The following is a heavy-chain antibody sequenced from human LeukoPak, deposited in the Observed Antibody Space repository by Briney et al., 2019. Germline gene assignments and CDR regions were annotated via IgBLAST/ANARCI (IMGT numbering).Heavy chain of an antibody. CDR3: VRGSGGDGSGSL. CDR2: NYYSGSP. Sequence: SETLSLTCTVSGGSISGYYWSWIRQAPGKGLEWIGYNYYSGSPDYNPSLKSRVTISVDTSKNQVSLNLSFVAAADTAMYYCVRGSGGDGSGSLWGQGTLVTVSS. CDR1: GGSISGYY. D-gene: IGHD3-10*01. V-gene: IGHV4-59*01. J-gene: IGHJ4*02.